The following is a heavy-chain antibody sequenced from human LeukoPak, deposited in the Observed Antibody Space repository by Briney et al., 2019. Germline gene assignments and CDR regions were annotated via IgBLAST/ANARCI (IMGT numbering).Heavy chain of an antibody. Sequence: SETLSLTCAVSGGSISSGGYSWSWIRQPPGKGLEWIGYIYHSGSTYYHPSLKSRVTISVDTSKNQFSLKLSSVTAADTAVYYCARHGRVRGVISYPFPDYWGQGTLVTVSS. D-gene: IGHD3-10*01. V-gene: IGHV4-30-2*03. CDR1: GGSISSGGYS. CDR2: IYHSGST. J-gene: IGHJ4*02. CDR3: ARHGRVRGVISYPFPDY.